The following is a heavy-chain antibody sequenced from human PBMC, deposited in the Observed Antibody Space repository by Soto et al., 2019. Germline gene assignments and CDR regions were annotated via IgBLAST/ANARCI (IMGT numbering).Heavy chain of an antibody. D-gene: IGHD4-17*01. CDR2: ISWNRGSI. CDR3: AKDLEGYGDYGGGLDY. J-gene: IGHJ4*02. CDR1: GFTFDEYA. V-gene: IGHV3-9*01. Sequence: EVQLVESGGGLVQPGRSLRLSCAASGFTFDEYAMHWVRQAPGKCLEWGSGISWNRGSIGYADSVKGRVTISRDNAKNSLYLQRTSLRAEDTALYYCAKDLEGYGDYGGGLDYWGQGTLVTVSS.